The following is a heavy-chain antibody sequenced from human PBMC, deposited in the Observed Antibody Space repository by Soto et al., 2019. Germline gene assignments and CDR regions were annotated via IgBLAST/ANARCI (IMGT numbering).Heavy chain of an antibody. D-gene: IGHD1-1*01. CDR2: ISTSTTTI. Sequence: EVKLVESGGGLAQPGGSLRLSCAASGFTFVDYSMNWVRQAPGKGLEWISYISTSTTTIYYADSVKGRFTISRDNAKNSLSLQMNSLRAEDTAVYYCAWVRYSWFDPWCQGTLVPVSS. CDR1: GFTFVDYS. CDR3: AWVRYSWFDP. V-gene: IGHV3-48*01. J-gene: IGHJ5*02.